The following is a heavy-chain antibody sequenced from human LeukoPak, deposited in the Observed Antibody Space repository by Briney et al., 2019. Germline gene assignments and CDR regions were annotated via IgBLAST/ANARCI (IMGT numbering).Heavy chain of an antibody. J-gene: IGHJ4*02. V-gene: IGHV1-69*05. Sequence: SVKVSCKASGGTFSSYAISWVRQAPGQGLEWMGGIISIFGTANYAQKFQGRVTITTDESTSTAYMELSSLRAEDTAVYYCAKGKSSSGWDYWGQGTLVTVSS. CDR3: AKGKSSSGWDY. D-gene: IGHD6-19*01. CDR2: IISIFGTA. CDR1: GGTFSSYA.